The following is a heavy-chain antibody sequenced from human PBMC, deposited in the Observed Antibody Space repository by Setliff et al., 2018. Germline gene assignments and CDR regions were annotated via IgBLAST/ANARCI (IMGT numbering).Heavy chain of an antibody. CDR3: ARESVVVVTTTNYYYYIDV. CDR2: IIPMFGTT. CDR1: GGTFSTYA. J-gene: IGHJ6*03. Sequence: SVKVSCKASGGTFSTYAINWVRQAPGQGLEWMGGIIPMFGTTTYAQKFLGRVTITTDESSSTGYMELSSLRSEDTAVYFCARESVVVVTTTNYYYYIDVWGEGTTVTVSS. V-gene: IGHV1-69*05. D-gene: IGHD2-21*02.